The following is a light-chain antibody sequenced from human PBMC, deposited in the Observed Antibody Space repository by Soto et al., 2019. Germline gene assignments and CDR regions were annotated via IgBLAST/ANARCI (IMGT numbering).Light chain of an antibody. CDR2: GAS. CDR1: QSVGGTF. CDR3: QQYGGSPRT. J-gene: IGKJ1*01. Sequence: VILTQSPGTLSLTPGKAATLSCTESQSVGGTFLAWYQQKGGQAPRLLIHGASNRATGIPDRFSGSGSGTDFTLTISRLEPEDFAVYYCQQYGGSPRTFGQGTMVDIK. V-gene: IGKV3-20*01.